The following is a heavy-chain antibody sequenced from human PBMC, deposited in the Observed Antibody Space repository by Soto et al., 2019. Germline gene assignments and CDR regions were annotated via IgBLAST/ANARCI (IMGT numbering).Heavy chain of an antibody. CDR3: ARGRLIVVVPAAMNNWFDP. CDR2: INHSGST. Sequence: SETLSLTCAVYGESFSGYYWSWIRQPPGKGLEWIGEINHSGSTNYNPSLKSRVTISVDTSKNQFSLKLSSVTAADTAVYYCARGRLIVVVPAAMNNWFDPWGQGTLVTVSS. V-gene: IGHV4-34*01. D-gene: IGHD2-2*01. J-gene: IGHJ5*02. CDR1: GESFSGYY.